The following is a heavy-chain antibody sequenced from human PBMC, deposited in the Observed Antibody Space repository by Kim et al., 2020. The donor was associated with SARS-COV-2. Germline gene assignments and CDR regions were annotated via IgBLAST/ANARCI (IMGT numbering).Heavy chain of an antibody. CDR3: ARGGRYYDILTGYYNGGDWFDP. J-gene: IGHJ5*02. Sequence: SETLSLTCSVSGGSISSHYWSWIRQPPGKGLEWICYIYYTGSTKYNPPLKSRVTISVDTSKNQFSLKLSSVTAADTAVYYCARGGRYYDILTGYYNGGDWFDPWGQGTLVTVSS. CDR2: IYYTGST. CDR1: GGSISSHY. V-gene: IGHV4-59*11. D-gene: IGHD3-9*01.